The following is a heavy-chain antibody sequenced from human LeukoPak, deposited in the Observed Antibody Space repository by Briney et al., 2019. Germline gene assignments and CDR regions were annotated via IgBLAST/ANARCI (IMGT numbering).Heavy chain of an antibody. CDR1: GGSISSYY. CDR2: IYYSGST. CDR3: ARLGAENWFDP. D-gene: IGHD1-26*01. Sequence: PSEALSLTCTVSGGSISSYYWSWIRQPPGKGLEWIGYIYYSGSTNYNPSLKSRVTISVDTSNNQFSLKLSSVTAADTALYYCARLGAENWFDPWGQGTLVTVSS. V-gene: IGHV4-59*08. J-gene: IGHJ5*02.